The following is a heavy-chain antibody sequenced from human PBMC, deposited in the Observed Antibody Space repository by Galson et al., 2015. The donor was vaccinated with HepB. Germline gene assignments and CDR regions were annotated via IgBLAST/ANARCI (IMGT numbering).Heavy chain of an antibody. J-gene: IGHJ4*02. V-gene: IGHV3-15*01. Sequence: SLRLSCAASGFTFSNAWMSWVRQAPGKGLEWVGRIKSKTDGGTTDHAAPVKGRFTISRDDSKNTLYLQMNSLKTEDTAVYYRTTGTTLIVRDSSGWPRNYWGQGTLVTVSS. CDR1: GFTFSNAW. D-gene: IGHD6-19*01. CDR2: IKSKTDGGTT. CDR3: TTGTTLIVRDSSGWPRNY.